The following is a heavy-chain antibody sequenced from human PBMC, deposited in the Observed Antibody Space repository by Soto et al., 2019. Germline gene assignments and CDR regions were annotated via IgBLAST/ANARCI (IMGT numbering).Heavy chain of an antibody. V-gene: IGHV3-30*18. D-gene: IGHD1-26*01. CDR3: AKDGSPKVPRWADS. CDR2: ISHEGGTQ. J-gene: IGHJ4*02. Sequence: ALTLSCPASRVSFSDYAIDWIRQPQGNGLEGVAVISHEGGTQNYADSVRGPFTVSRDNSKNILYLQMDSLRPEATAVYFCAKDGSPKVPRWADSWGQGILVTVSS. CDR1: RVSFSDYA.